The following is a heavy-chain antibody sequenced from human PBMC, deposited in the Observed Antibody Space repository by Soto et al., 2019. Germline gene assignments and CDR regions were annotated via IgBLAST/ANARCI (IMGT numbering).Heavy chain of an antibody. J-gene: IGHJ4*02. CDR1: GFNFSNGW. CDR3: STDEWE. CDR2: IKSKVHGETT. Sequence: EVQLVESGGGLVKPGGSLRLSCAASGFNFSNGWMSWVRQAPGKGLEWVGRIKSKVHGETTDYAAHVKGRFTTSRDDSKNTLYLQMHSLQTEDTAVYYCSTDEWEWGQGTLVTVSS. V-gene: IGHV3-15*05. D-gene: IGHD1-26*01.